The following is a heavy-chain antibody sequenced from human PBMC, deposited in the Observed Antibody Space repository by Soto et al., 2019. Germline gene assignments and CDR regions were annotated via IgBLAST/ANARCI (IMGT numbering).Heavy chain of an antibody. J-gene: IGHJ3*02. CDR3: AREDSGQDAFDI. Sequence: GLTMSLCCTASEFTFISYGIHCVLQKPVKVLEWLAVICYDGINKYYADSLKGRFTISRDNSKNTLYVQMNSLRVEDTAVYYCAREDSGQDAFDIWGQGTMLTVSS. CDR1: EFTFISYG. V-gene: IGHV3-33*01. CDR2: ICYDGINK. D-gene: IGHD1-26*01.